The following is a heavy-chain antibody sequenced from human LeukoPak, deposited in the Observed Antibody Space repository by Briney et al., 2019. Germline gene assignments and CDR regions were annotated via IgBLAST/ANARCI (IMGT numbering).Heavy chain of an antibody. V-gene: IGHV1-18*01. J-gene: IGHJ4*02. CDR1: GFTFTSYG. CDR2: ISAYNGNT. D-gene: IGHD5-18*01. CDR3: ARVRTAMVTSYFDY. Sequence: GASVKVSCKTSGFTFTSYGISWVRQAPGQGLEWMGWISAYNGNTNYAQKLQGRVTMTTDTSTSTAYMELRSLRSDDTAVYYCARVRTAMVTSYFDYWGQGTLVTVSS.